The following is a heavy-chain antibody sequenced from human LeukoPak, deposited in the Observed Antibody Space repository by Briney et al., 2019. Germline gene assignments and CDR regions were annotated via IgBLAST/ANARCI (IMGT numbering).Heavy chain of an antibody. J-gene: IGHJ5*02. CDR3: ARAQGYCSGGSCYEWFDP. CDR1: GYTFTSYY. D-gene: IGHD2-15*01. CDR2: INPNSGGT. Sequence: ASVKVSCKASGYTFTSYYMHWVRQAPGQGLEWMGRINPNSGGTNYAQKFQGRVTMTRDTSISTAYMELSRLRSDDTAVYYCARAQGYCSGGSCYEWFDPWGQGTLVTVSS. V-gene: IGHV1-2*06.